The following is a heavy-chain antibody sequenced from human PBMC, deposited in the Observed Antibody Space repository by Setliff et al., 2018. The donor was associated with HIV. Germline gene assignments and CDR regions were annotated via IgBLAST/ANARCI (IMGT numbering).Heavy chain of an antibody. J-gene: IGHJ3*02. CDR1: GFTVSSNY. Sequence: GGSLRLSCAASGFTVSSNYMSWVRQAPGKGLEWVSVIYSDDSPYYTDSVKGRFTISRDNSKDTLYLQMNSLRAEDTAVYYCARAKGSGTYVFDIWGQGTMVTVSS. CDR3: ARAKGSGTYVFDI. D-gene: IGHD2-15*01. CDR2: IYSDDSP. V-gene: IGHV3-53*01.